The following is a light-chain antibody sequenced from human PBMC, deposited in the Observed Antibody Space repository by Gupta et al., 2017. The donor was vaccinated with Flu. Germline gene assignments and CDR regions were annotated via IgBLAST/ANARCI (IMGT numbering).Light chain of an antibody. Sequence: DIQMTQSPSTLSASVGDRVTITCRASQSISSWLAWYQQKPGKAPKLLIYKASSLESGVPSRFSGSGSGTEFTLTISSLQPDDFANYYCQQENSYPWTFGQGTKVEIK. CDR1: QSISSW. V-gene: IGKV1-5*03. J-gene: IGKJ1*01. CDR2: KAS. CDR3: QQENSYPWT.